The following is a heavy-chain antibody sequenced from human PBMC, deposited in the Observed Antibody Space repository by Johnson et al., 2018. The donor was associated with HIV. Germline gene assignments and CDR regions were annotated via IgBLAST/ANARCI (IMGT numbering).Heavy chain of an antibody. V-gene: IGHV3-30-3*01. D-gene: IGHD2-2*01. CDR2: ISFDGSNK. CDR3: ARDGGYCSSTSCFRHWASAFDI. CDR1: GFIFSDYA. Sequence: VQLVESGGGVVQPGRPLRLSCVASGFIFSDYAMHWVRQAPGKGLEWVAVISFDGSNKYYADSVKGRFTISRDNSKNTLYLQMNSLRAEDTAVYYCARDGGYCSSTSCFRHWASAFDIWGQGTMVTVSS. J-gene: IGHJ3*02.